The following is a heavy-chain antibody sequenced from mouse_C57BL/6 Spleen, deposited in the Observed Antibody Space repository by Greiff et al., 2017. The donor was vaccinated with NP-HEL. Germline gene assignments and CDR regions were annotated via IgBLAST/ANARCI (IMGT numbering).Heavy chain of an antibody. D-gene: IGHD3-1*01. CDR2: IDPSDSYT. J-gene: IGHJ2*01. CDR3: AISGRQRFDY. CDR1: GYTFTSYW. V-gene: IGHV1-59*01. Sequence: QVQLQQSGAELVRPGTSVKLSCKASGYTFTSYWMHWVKQRPGQGLEWIGVIDPSDSYTNYNQKFKGKATLTVDTSSSTAYMQLSSLTSEDSAVYYGAISGRQRFDYWGQGTTLTVSS.